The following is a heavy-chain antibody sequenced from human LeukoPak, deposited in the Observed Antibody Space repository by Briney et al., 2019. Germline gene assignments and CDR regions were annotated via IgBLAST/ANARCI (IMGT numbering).Heavy chain of an antibody. V-gene: IGHV4-39*01. Sequence: PSETLSLTCTVSGGSISSSSYYWGWIRQPPGKGLEWIGSIYYSGSTYYNPSLKSRVTISVDTPKNQFSLKLSSVTAADTAVYYCARVRKVTAIPTFGTFDYWGQGTLVTVSS. J-gene: IGHJ4*02. CDR1: GGSISSSSYY. CDR2: IYYSGST. CDR3: ARVRKVTAIPTFGTFDY. D-gene: IGHD2-21*02.